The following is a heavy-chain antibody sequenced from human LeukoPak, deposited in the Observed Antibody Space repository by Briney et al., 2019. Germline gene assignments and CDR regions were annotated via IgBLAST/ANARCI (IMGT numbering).Heavy chain of an antibody. D-gene: IGHD3-10*01. CDR2: IKQDGSEK. J-gene: IGHJ4*02. CDR3: AREGYYGSGSPPSLYFDY. V-gene: IGHV3-7*01. Sequence: GGSLRLSCAASGFTLSSYWMSWVRQAPGKGLEWVANIKQDGSEKYYVDSVKGRFTISRDNSRSTLYLQMNSLRPEDTAIYYCAREGYYGSGSPPSLYFDYWGQGTLVTVSS. CDR1: GFTLSSYW.